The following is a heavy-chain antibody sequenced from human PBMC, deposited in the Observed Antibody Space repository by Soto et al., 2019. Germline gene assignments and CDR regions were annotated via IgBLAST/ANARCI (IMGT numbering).Heavy chain of an antibody. V-gene: IGHV3-30-3*01. CDR2: ISYDGSNK. Sequence: QVQLVESGGGVVQPGRSLRLSCAASGFTFSSYAMHWVRQAPGKGLEWVAVISYDGSNKYYADSVKGRFTISRDNSKNTLYLQMNSLGAEDTAVYYCARDPSYYYDSSGTNAFDSWGQGTMVTVSS. CDR3: ARDPSYYYDSSGTNAFDS. CDR1: GFTFSSYA. D-gene: IGHD3-22*01. J-gene: IGHJ3*02.